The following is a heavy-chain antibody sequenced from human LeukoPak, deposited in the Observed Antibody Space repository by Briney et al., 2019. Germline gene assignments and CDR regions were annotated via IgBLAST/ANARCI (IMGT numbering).Heavy chain of an antibody. D-gene: IGHD7-27*01. CDR3: ARAGEHWFDP. CDR1: GGSFTKHQ. V-gene: IGHV4-34*01. CDR2: INDGGST. Sequence: SETLSLTCAVYGGSFTKHQWSWIRQPPGKGLEWIGAINDGGSTNYNPSLKSRVTISVDTSKNQFSLRLSSMTAADTAVYYCARAGEHWFDPWGQGTLVTVSS. J-gene: IGHJ5*02.